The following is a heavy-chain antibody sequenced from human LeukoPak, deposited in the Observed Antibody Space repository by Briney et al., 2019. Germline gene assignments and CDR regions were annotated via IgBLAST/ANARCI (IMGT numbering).Heavy chain of an antibody. Sequence: ASVKVSCKASGYTSTSYDINWVRQATGQGLEWMGWMNPNSGNTGYAQKFQGRVTMTRNTSISTAYMELSSLRSEDTAVYYCARGSTYYESSGQVPFDYWGQGTLVTVSS. CDR2: MNPNSGNT. D-gene: IGHD3-22*01. CDR1: GYTSTSYD. J-gene: IGHJ4*02. V-gene: IGHV1-8*01. CDR3: ARGSTYYESSGQVPFDY.